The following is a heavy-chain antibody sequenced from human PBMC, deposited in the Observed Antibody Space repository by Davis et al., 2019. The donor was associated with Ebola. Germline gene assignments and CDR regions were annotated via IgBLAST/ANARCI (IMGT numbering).Heavy chain of an antibody. D-gene: IGHD6-25*01. J-gene: IGHJ6*02. CDR2: IIPILGIA. Sequence: SVKVSCKASGYTFTTYGISWVRQAPGQGLEWMGRIIPILGIANYAQKFQGRVTITADKSTSTAYMELSSLRSEDTAVYYCARRRVGHTKAYYYYGMDVWGQGTTVTVSS. V-gene: IGHV1-69*04. CDR3: ARRRVGHTKAYYYYGMDV. CDR1: GYTFTTYG.